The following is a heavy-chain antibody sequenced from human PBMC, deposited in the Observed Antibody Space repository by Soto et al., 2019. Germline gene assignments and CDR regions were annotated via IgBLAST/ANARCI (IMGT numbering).Heavy chain of an antibody. CDR2: MNPNSGNT. J-gene: IGHJ6*02. CDR1: GYTFTSYD. V-gene: IGHV1-8*01. D-gene: IGHD6-13*01. Sequence: GASVKVSCKASGYTFTSYDINWVRQATGQGLEWMGWMNPNSGNTVYAQKFQGRVTMTRDTSISTAYMELSSLRSDDTAVYYCAREELAAGTIHNYGMDVWGQGPRSPSP. CDR3: AREELAAGTIHNYGMDV.